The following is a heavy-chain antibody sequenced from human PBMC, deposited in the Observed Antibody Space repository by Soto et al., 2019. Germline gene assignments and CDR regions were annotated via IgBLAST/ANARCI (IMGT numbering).Heavy chain of an antibody. J-gene: IGHJ4*02. CDR1: GGSISSSSYY. CDR2: IYYSGST. D-gene: IGHD6-13*01. V-gene: IGHV4-39*07. CDR3: ATYSSSWPSFDY. Sequence: SETLSLTCTVSGGSISSSSYYWGWIRQPPGKGLEWIGSIYYSGSTYYNPSLKSRVTISVDTSKNQFSLKLSSVTAADTAVYYCATYSSSWPSFDYWGQGTLVTVSS.